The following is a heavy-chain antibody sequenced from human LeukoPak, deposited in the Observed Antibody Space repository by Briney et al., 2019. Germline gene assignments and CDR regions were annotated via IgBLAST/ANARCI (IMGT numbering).Heavy chain of an antibody. CDR2: ISSSSSYI. Sequence: KSGGSLRLSCAASGFTFSSYSMNWVRQAPGKGLEWVSSISSSSSYIYYADSVKGRFTISRDNAKNSLYLQMNSLRAEDTAVYYCARAPLWFEGQDWFDPWGQGTLVTVSS. V-gene: IGHV3-21*01. D-gene: IGHD3-10*01. J-gene: IGHJ5*02. CDR3: ARAPLWFEGQDWFDP. CDR1: GFTFSSYS.